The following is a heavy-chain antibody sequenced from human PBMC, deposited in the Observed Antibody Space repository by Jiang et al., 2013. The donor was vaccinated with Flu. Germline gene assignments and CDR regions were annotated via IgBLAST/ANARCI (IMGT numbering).Heavy chain of an antibody. J-gene: IGHJ6*02. CDR2: INPSGGST. CDR1: GYTFTSYY. D-gene: IGHD3-10*01. V-gene: IGHV1-46*01. Sequence: GAEVKKPGASVKVSCKASGYTFTSYYMHWVRQAPGQGLEWMGIINPSGGSTSYAQKFQGRVTMTRDTSTSTAYMELSSLRSEDTAVYYCARDSKARYGSGLHYYYYGMDVWGQGTTVTVSS. CDR3: ARDSKARYGSGLHYYYYGMDV.